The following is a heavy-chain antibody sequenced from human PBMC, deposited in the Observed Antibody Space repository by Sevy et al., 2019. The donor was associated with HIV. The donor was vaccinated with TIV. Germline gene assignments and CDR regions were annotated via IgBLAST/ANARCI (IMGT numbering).Heavy chain of an antibody. CDR1: GYTFRSYG. J-gene: IGHJ4*02. V-gene: IGHV1-18*01. CDR3: AIYKRWGVVGLPGAMWGGVDY. D-gene: IGHD2-2*01. CDR2: ISPYTGDT. Sequence: ASVKVSCRASGYTFRSYGISWVRQAPGQGLEWMGWISPYTGDTDFAQKVQGRISMTSDTSTSTAYMELRSLRSDETEVYSCAIYKRWGVVGLPGAMWGGVDYWGQGTLVTVSS.